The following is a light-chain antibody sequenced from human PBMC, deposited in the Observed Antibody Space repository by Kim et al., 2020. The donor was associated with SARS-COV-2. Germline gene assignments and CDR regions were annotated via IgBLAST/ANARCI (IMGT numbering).Light chain of an antibody. CDR1: KIGSKN. Sequence: GGLGQTARITCGGKKIGSKNVHGYQQKPGQAPVLVIYRDSNRPSGIPERFSGSNSGNTATLTISRAQAGDEADYYCQVWDSSTAVFGGGTKLTVL. CDR2: RDS. CDR3: QVWDSSTAV. J-gene: IGLJ3*02. V-gene: IGLV3-9*01.